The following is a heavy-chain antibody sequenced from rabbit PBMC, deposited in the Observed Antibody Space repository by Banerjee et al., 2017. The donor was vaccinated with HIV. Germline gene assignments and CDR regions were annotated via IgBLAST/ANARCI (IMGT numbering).Heavy chain of an antibody. J-gene: IGHJ6*01. D-gene: IGHD1-1*01. CDR3: ARAVYASSSGYYMDL. Sequence: QEQLVESGGGLVTLGASLTLTCKASGIDFSGFGISWVRQAPGKVLEWIANIYPDYGSTDYASWVNGRFTISLDNAQNTLFLQMTSLTAADTATYFCARAVYASSSGYYMDLWGPGTLVTVS. CDR1: GIDFSGFG. CDR2: IYPDYGST. V-gene: IGHV1S47*01.